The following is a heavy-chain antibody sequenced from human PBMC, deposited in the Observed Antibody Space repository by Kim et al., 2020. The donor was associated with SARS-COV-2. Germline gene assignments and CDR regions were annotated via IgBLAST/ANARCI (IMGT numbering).Heavy chain of an antibody. V-gene: IGHV4-39*01. CDR1: GGSISSSSYY. D-gene: IGHD6-19*01. CDR2: IYYSGST. J-gene: IGHJ4*02. Sequence: SETLSLTCTVSGGSISSSSYYWGWIRQPPGKGLEWIGSIYYSGSTYYNPSLKSRVTISVDTSKNQFSLKLSSVTAADTAVYYCARHPYSSGWYPREYFDYWGQGTLVTVSS. CDR3: ARHPYSSGWYPREYFDY.